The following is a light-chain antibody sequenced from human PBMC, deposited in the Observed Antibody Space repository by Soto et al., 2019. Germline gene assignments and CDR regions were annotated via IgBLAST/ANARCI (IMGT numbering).Light chain of an antibody. V-gene: IGKV1-39*01. CDR3: QQSYRTPLT. Sequence: DIQMTQSPSLLSASVGXRVTITCRASETISHFLNWYQQKPGKAPKLLIYDASSLQSGVPSRFSGSGSGADFTLTISSLQPEDFAIYYCQQSYRTPLTFGGGTKVDIK. CDR2: DAS. J-gene: IGKJ4*01. CDR1: ETISHF.